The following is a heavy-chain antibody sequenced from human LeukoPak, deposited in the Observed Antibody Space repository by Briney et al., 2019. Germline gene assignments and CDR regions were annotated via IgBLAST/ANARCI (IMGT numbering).Heavy chain of an antibody. V-gene: IGHV3-49*04. CDR1: GFTFGDYA. Sequence: PGGSLRLSCTTSGFTFGDYAMTWVRQAPGRGLEWVAFIRNKAYGGTTEYAASVKGRFTISRDDSQSIAYLQMNSLRAEDTAVYYCARDQSQHEYAFDIWGQGTMVTVSS. D-gene: IGHD2-2*01. J-gene: IGHJ3*02. CDR3: ARDQSQHEYAFDI. CDR2: IRNKAYGGTT.